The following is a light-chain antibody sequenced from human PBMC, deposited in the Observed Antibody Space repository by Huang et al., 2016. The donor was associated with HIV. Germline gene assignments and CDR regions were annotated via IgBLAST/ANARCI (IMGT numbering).Light chain of an antibody. CDR1: QGISNS. Sequence: DIQMAQSPSSLSASLGDRVTISCRASQGISNSLAWYQQKPGQAPKLLLFAASRLESGVSSRCSGGGSGTDYTLNISGLQPEDFATYSCQQYYSNPRTFGQGTQVEI. CDR2: AAS. V-gene: IGKV1-NL1*01. CDR3: QQYYSNPRT. J-gene: IGKJ1*01.